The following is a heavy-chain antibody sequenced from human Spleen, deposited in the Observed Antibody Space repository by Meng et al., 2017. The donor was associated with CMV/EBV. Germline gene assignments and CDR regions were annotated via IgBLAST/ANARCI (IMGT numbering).Heavy chain of an antibody. D-gene: IGHD3-3*01. Sequence: STGVGVGWIRQPPGKALEWLAVIYWNNDKRYSPSLKSRLIITKDTSKNQVVLTMTNMDPVDTATYYCARQREDYDFWSDYYKFDYWGQGTLVTVSS. V-gene: IGHV2-5*01. J-gene: IGHJ4*02. CDR3: ARQREDYDFWSDYYKFDY. CDR2: IYWNNDK. CDR1: STGVG.